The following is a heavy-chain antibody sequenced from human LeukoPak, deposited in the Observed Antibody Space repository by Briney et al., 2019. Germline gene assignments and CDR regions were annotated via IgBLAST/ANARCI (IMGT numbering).Heavy chain of an antibody. Sequence: GGSLRLSCAVSGFTVSGNYMSWVRQAPGEGLEWVSLIYSGGTTYYADSVKGRFTISRDNSKNTLYLQMNSLRAEDTAVYYCARRAGGYSHPYDYWGQGILVTVSS. CDR2: IYSGGTT. CDR1: GFTVSGNY. J-gene: IGHJ4*02. V-gene: IGHV3-53*01. D-gene: IGHD4-23*01. CDR3: ARRAGGYSHPYDY.